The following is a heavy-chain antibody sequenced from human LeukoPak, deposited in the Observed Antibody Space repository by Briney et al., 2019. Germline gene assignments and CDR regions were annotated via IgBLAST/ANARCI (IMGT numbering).Heavy chain of an antibody. CDR3: ARAPVGDAFGL. J-gene: IGHJ3*01. CDR1: GRSIKCGDYY. V-gene: IGHV4-39*07. D-gene: IGHD3-16*01. CDR2: IYNSGST. Sequence: PSETLSLTCTVYGRSIKCGDYYSGWIRQPPGGGLEWIGEIYNSGSTSSNPSLKSRVTMSRDTPKNQVSLKLTSVTAADTAVYHCARAPVGDAFGLWGQGTMVTVSS.